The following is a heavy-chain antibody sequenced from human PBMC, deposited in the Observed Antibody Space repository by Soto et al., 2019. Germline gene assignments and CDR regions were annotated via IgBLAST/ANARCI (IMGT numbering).Heavy chain of an antibody. CDR1: GGTFSSYA. V-gene: IGHV1-69*13. CDR3: ATKGYCSGGSCPRFDP. Sequence: SVKVSCKASGGTFSSYAISWVRQAPGQGLEWMGGIIPIFGTANYAQKFQGRVTITADESTSTAYMELSSLRSEDTAVYYCATKGYCSGGSCPRFDPWGQGTLVTVSS. D-gene: IGHD2-15*01. CDR2: IIPIFGTA. J-gene: IGHJ5*02.